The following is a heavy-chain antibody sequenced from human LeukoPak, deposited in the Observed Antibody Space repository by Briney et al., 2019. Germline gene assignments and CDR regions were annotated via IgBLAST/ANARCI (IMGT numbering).Heavy chain of an antibody. Sequence: RPSETLSLTCTVSGGSIRSSYYYWGWIRQPPGKGLEWIGSIYDSGSTYYNPSLKSRVTISVDTSKNQFSLKLSSVTAADTAVYYCARHYGNWGQGTLVTASS. CDR3: ARHYGN. V-gene: IGHV4-39*01. CDR2: IYDSGST. D-gene: IGHD1-1*01. J-gene: IGHJ4*02. CDR1: GGSIRSSYYY.